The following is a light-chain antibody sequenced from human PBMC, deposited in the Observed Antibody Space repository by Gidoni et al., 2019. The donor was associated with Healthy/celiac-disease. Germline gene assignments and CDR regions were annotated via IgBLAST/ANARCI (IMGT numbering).Light chain of an antibody. CDR2: DAS. V-gene: IGKV3-11*01. CDR1: QSVSSY. CDR3: QQRSNWSLT. J-gene: IGKJ4*01. Sequence: PATLSLSPGESATLSCRASQSVSSYLAWYQQKPGQAPRLLIYDASNRATGIPARFSGSGSGTDFTLTISSLEPEDFAVYYCQQRSNWSLTFGEGPRWRSN.